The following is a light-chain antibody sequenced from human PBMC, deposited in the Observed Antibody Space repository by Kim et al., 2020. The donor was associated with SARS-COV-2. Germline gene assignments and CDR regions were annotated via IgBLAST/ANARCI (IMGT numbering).Light chain of an antibody. J-gene: IGKJ5*01. CDR2: GAS. CDR1: HGISNA. CDR3: QQSNSFPRT. V-gene: IGKV1-9*01. Sequence: DIQLTQSPSFLSASVGDRVTITCRASHGISNALAWYQQRPGKAPTLLIYGASTLRSGVPSRFSGSGSGAEFSLTISSLQAEDFATYFCQQSNSFPRTFGQGTRLEIK.